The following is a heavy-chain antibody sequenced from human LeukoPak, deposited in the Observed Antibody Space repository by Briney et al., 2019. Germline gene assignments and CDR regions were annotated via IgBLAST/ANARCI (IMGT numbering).Heavy chain of an antibody. CDR3: ARRSAYGSGWNY. D-gene: IGHD6-19*01. V-gene: IGHV4-59*08. CDR2: IYDSGSN. J-gene: IGHJ4*02. Sequence: SETLSLTCTVSGGSISRYYWSWIRQPPGKGLEWVGYIYDSGSNNYNTSLKSRVTISVDTSKNHFSLNLTSVTAADMAVYYCARRSAYGSGWNYWGQGTLVTVSS. CDR1: GGSISRYY.